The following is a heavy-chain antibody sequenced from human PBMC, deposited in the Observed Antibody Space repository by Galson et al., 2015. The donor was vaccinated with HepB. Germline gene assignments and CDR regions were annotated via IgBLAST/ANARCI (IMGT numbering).Heavy chain of an antibody. V-gene: IGHV4-61*02. D-gene: IGHD5/OR15-5a*01. CDR2: IYTSGDT. J-gene: IGHJ4*02. CDR1: GASISSGSYF. CDR3: AREVGGSTLEDY. Sequence: TLSLTCSVSGASISSGSYFWSWTRQPAGKGLEWIGRIYTSGDTNYNPSLKSRVTISLDTSENQLSLRLDSVTAADTAFYYCAREVGGSTLEDYWGQGALVTVSS.